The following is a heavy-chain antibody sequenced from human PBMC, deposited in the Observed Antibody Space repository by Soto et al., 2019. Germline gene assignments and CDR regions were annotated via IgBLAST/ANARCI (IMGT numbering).Heavy chain of an antibody. Sequence: GGSLRLSCASSGFTFSSHAMHWVRQAPGKGLEWVANIWFDGSNKNYADSVKGRFTISRDNSKNTLFLQVNSLRAEDTAIYYCARAAYTSGYYYFDHWGQGTXVTVSS. CDR3: ARAAYTSGYYYFDH. J-gene: IGHJ4*02. CDR1: GFTFSSHA. CDR2: IWFDGSNK. D-gene: IGHD6-19*01. V-gene: IGHV3-33*01.